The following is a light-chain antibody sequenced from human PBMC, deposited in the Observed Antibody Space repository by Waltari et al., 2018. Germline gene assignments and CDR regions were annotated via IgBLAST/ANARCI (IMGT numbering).Light chain of an antibody. CDR2: AAS. CDR3: QQANGFLT. J-gene: IGKJ5*01. V-gene: IGKV1-12*01. Sequence: DIQMTQSPSSVSASVGDRITSPCRASQGISNWLAWYQQKPGKAPKLLIYAASVVEIGVPSRFSGSGDGTDFTLTISSLQPEDFATYYCQQANGFLTFGQGTRLDI. CDR1: QGISNW.